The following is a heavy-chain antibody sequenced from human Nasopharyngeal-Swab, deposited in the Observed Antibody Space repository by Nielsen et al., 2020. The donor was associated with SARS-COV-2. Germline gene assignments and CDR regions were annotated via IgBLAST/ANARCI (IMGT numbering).Heavy chain of an antibody. Sequence: SETLSPTCTVSGGSISSGGYYWSWIRQHPGKGLEWIGYIYYSGSTYYNPSLKSRVTISVDTSKNQFSLKLSSVTAADTAVYYCAREWGYITGTQAFDIWGQGTMVTVSS. J-gene: IGHJ3*02. CDR1: GGSISSGGYY. D-gene: IGHD1-7*01. CDR3: AREWGYITGTQAFDI. V-gene: IGHV4-31*03. CDR2: IYYSGST.